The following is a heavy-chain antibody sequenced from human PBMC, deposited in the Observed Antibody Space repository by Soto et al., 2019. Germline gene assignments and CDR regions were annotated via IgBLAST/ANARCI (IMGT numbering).Heavy chain of an antibody. CDR2: ISAYNGNT. CDR3: ARDYGDPCLDP. D-gene: IGHD4-17*01. J-gene: IGHJ5*02. Sequence: ASVKDSCKASGYTIVSHGISRMRQAPGQGLEWMGWISAYNGNTNYAQKLQGRVTMTTDTSTSTAYMELRSLRSDDTAVYYCARDYGDPCLDPWGQGTLFTVSS. CDR1: GYTIVSHG. V-gene: IGHV1-18*01.